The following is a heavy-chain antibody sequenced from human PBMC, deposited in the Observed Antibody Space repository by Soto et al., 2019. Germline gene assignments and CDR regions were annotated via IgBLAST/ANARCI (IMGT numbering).Heavy chain of an antibody. D-gene: IGHD3-22*01. CDR3: ARARSYYYDSGVFSAAESSHP. V-gene: IGHV1-69*01. CDR1: GGTFSSYA. J-gene: IGHJ1*01. CDR2: IIPIFGTA. Sequence: QVQLVQSGAEVKKPGSSVKVSCKASGGTFSSYAISWVRQAPGQGLEWMGGIIPIFGTANYAQKFQGRVTITADEPTLTPYMELSRLRSEDPAVYSCARARSYYYDSGVFSAAESSHPGGQAPLVTLSS.